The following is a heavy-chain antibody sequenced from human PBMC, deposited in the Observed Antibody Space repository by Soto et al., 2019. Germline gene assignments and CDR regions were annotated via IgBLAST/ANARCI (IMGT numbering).Heavy chain of an antibody. D-gene: IGHD6-13*01. V-gene: IGHV3-21*01. CDR3: ASEISKLVRRRYFDY. Sequence: EVQLVESGGGLVKPGGSLRLSCAASGFTFSSYSMNWVRQAPGKGLEWVSSISSSSSYIYYADSVKGRFTISRDNAKNSLYLQMNSLRAEDTAVYYCASEISKLVRRRYFDYWGQGTLVTVSS. CDR1: GFTFSSYS. CDR2: ISSSSSYI. J-gene: IGHJ4*02.